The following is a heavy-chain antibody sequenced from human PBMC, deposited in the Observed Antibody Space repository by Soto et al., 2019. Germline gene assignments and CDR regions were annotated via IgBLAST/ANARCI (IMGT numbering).Heavy chain of an antibody. D-gene: IGHD3-10*01. CDR1: GFTFSSYA. Sequence: EVQLLESGGGLVQPGGSLRLSCAASGFTFSSYAMSWVRQAPGKGLEWVSAISGSGGSTYYADSVKGRFTISRDNSKNMLYLQMNSLRAEDTAVYYCAKCITMVRGVRGDFDYWGQGTLVTVSS. CDR3: AKCITMVRGVRGDFDY. CDR2: ISGSGGST. V-gene: IGHV3-23*01. J-gene: IGHJ4*02.